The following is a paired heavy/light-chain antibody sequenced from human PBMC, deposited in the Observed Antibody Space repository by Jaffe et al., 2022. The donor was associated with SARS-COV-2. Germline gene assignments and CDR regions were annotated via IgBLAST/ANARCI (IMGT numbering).Light chain of an antibody. CDR2: GTS. CDR1: TGAVTSGYY. V-gene: IGLV7-43*01. Sequence: QTVVTQEPSLTVSPGGTVTLTCASSTGAVTSGYYANWFQQKPGQAPTTLIYGTSNKHSWTPARFSGSLLGGKAALTLSGVQPEDEAEYYCLLYYGGAQPWVFGGGTKLTVL. J-gene: IGLJ3*02. CDR3: LLYYGGAQPWV.
Heavy chain of an antibody. CDR2: ILYDGNVK. CDR3: ANEYSNGWFRFEY. D-gene: IGHD6-19*01. CDR1: GFTFSNYV. J-gene: IGHJ4*02. Sequence: QVQLVESGGGVVQPGRSLRVSCAASGFTFSNYVMHWVRQAPGKGLEWVALILYDGNVKSYADSVKGRFTISRDNSKNTLYLQMNSLRPEDTAVYYCANEYSNGWFRFEYWGQGTLVTVSS. V-gene: IGHV3-30*18.